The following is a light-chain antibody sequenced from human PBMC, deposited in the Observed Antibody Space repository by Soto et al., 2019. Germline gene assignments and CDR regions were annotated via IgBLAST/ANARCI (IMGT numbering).Light chain of an antibody. CDR2: DVS. CDR3: CSYAGSYTSL. V-gene: IGLV2-11*01. J-gene: IGLJ1*01. CDR1: SSDVGTYTY. Sequence: QSVLTQPASVSGSPGQSITISCTGSSSDVGTYTYVSWYQHHPGKAPKLIIYDVSKRPSGVPVRFSGSKSGNTASLTISGLQAEDEADYYCCSYAGSYTSLFGTGTKLTVL.